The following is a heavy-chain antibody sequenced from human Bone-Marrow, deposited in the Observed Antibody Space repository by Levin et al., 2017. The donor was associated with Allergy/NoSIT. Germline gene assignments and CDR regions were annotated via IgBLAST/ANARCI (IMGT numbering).Heavy chain of an antibody. D-gene: IGHD3-3*01. J-gene: IGHJ4*02. CDR3: ARDGPYAIFGVVIVKTPQFDY. Sequence: GGSLRLSCAASGFTFSSYSMNWVRQAPGKGLEWVSSISSSSSYIYYADSVKGRFTISRDNAKNSLYLQMNSLRAEDTAVYYCARDGPYAIFGVVIVKTPQFDYWGQGTLVTVSS. CDR1: GFTFSSYS. CDR2: ISSSSSYI. V-gene: IGHV3-21*01.